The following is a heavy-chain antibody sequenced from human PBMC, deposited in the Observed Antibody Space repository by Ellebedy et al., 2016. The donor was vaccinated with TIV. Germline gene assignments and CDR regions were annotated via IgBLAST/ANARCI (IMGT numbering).Heavy chain of an antibody. CDR2: INPNSGGT. V-gene: IGHV1-2*02. J-gene: IGHJ4*02. CDR1: GYTFTGYY. CDR3: ARGHYGSGSYSNFDY. Sequence: ASVKVSCKASGYTFTGYYMHWVRQAPGQGLEWMGWINPNSGGTNYAQKLQGRVTMTRDTSTSTVYMELSSLRSEDTAVYYCARGHYGSGSYSNFDYWGQGTLVTVSS. D-gene: IGHD3-10*01.